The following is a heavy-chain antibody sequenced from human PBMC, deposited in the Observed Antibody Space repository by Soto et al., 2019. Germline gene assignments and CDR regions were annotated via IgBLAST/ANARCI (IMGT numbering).Heavy chain of an antibody. D-gene: IGHD2-2*01. CDR2: ISAYNGNT. Sequence: ASVKVSCKASGYTFTSYGISWVRQAPGQGLEWMGWISAYNGNTNYAQKLQGRVTMTTDTSTSTAYMELRSLRSDDTAVYYCARDGRLLSKQYYYYYYGMDVWGQGTTVTVSS. J-gene: IGHJ6*02. CDR1: GYTFTSYG. V-gene: IGHV1-18*01. CDR3: ARDGRLLSKQYYYYYYGMDV.